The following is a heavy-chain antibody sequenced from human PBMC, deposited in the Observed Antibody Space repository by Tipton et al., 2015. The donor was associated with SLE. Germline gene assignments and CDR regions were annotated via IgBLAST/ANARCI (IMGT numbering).Heavy chain of an antibody. J-gene: IGHJ4*02. Sequence: TLSLTCTVSGGSISSSSYYWSWIRQPPGKGLEWIGEINHSGSTNYNPSLKSRVTISVDTSKNQFSLKLSSVTAADTAVYYCARYNWGLGYWGQGTLVTVSS. CDR3: ARYNWGLGY. V-gene: IGHV4-39*07. CDR2: INHSGST. D-gene: IGHD7-27*01. CDR1: GGSISSSSYY.